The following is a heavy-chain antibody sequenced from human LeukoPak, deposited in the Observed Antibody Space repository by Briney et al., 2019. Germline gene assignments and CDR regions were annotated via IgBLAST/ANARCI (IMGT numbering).Heavy chain of an antibody. CDR2: IKKDGSEQ. Sequence: GGSLRLSCVASGFSFSDHWMNWFRQAPGKGLEWVATIKKDGSEQYYVDSMKGRLTISRDNAKNSVYLQIHNLRAEDAAVYCARDLGWLQSDYWGQGTLVTVSS. V-gene: IGHV3-7*01. CDR1: GFSFSDHW. CDR3: ARDLGWLQSDY. J-gene: IGHJ4*02. D-gene: IGHD5-24*01.